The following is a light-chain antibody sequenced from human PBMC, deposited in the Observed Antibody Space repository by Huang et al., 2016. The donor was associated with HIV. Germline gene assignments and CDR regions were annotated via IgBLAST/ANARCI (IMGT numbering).Light chain of an antibody. CDR1: QTITGGY. J-gene: IGKJ3*01. Sequence: EIVLTQSPGTLSSSPGERATLSCRASQTITGGYLAWDQPKPGQSPRLLIYGVSGRATGIPDRFSGSGSGTDFTLTITRLEPEDFAVYYCQYYGNSPLFGPGTTVDVK. CDR2: GVS. CDR3: QYYGNSPL. V-gene: IGKV3-20*01.